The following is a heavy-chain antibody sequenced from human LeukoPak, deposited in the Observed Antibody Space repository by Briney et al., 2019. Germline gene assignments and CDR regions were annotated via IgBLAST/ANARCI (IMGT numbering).Heavy chain of an antibody. D-gene: IGHD3-22*01. V-gene: IGHV4-59*01. Sequence: SETLSLTCTVSGGSISSYYWSWIRQPPGKGLEWIGYIYYSGSTNYNPSLKSRVTISVDTSKNQISLKLSSVTAADTAVYYCARDISGSDSSGYYYFDYWGQGTLVTVSS. J-gene: IGHJ4*02. CDR1: GGSISSYY. CDR3: ARDISGSDSSGYYYFDY. CDR2: IYYSGST.